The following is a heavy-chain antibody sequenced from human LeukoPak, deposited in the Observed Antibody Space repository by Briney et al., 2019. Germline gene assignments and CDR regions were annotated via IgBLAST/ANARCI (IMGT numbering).Heavy chain of an antibody. Sequence: ASVKVSCKVSGYTFTELSMHWVRQAPGKGLEWMGGFDPEDGETIYAQKFQGRVTMTEDTSTDTAYMELSSLRSEDTAVYYCATVERGITIFGVVIHYWGQGTLVTVSS. J-gene: IGHJ4*02. D-gene: IGHD3-3*01. CDR2: FDPEDGET. CDR3: ATVERGITIFGVVIHY. CDR1: GYTFTELS. V-gene: IGHV1-24*01.